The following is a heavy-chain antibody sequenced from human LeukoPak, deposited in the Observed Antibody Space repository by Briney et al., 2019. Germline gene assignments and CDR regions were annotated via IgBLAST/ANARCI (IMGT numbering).Heavy chain of an antibody. CDR1: GFTFNAFG. D-gene: IGHD3/OR15-3a*01. V-gene: IGHV3-23*01. CDR2: IRSAVETT. Sequence: GGSLRLSCAASGFTFNAFGMNWVRQAPGKGLEWISGIRSAVETTHYADSVKGRFIISRDNSKNALSLQLNSLRPEDTALYYCAKHFCTGLDCSLFDSWGQGTLVTVSS. J-gene: IGHJ4*02. CDR3: AKHFCTGLDCSLFDS.